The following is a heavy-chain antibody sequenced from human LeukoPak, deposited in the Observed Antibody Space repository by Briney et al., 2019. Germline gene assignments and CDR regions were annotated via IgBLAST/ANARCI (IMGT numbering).Heavy chain of an antibody. CDR3: AKDLGHYYDSSGYLSPFDY. D-gene: IGHD3-22*01. V-gene: IGHV3-23*01. J-gene: IGHJ4*02. Sequence: TGGSLRLSCAASGFTFSSYAMSWVRQAPGKGLEWVSAISGSGGSTYYADSVKGRFTISRDNSKNTLYLQMNSLRAEDTAVYYCAKDLGHYYDSSGYLSPFDYWGQGTLVTVSS. CDR1: GFTFSSYA. CDR2: ISGSGGST.